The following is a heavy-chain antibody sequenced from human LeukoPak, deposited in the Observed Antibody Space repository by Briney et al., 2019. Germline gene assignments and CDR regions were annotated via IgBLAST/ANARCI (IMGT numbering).Heavy chain of an antibody. CDR3: AKAAVVPAAPDF. CDR2: IWYDGSNK. CDR1: GFTFSSYG. V-gene: IGHV3-30*02. J-gene: IGHJ4*02. D-gene: IGHD2-2*01. Sequence: GGSLRLSCAASGFTFSSYGMHWVSQAPGKGLEWVAGIWYDGSNKYEADSVKGRFTISRDNSKNTLYLQMNSLRAEDTAVYYCAKAAVVPAAPDFWGQGTLVTVSS.